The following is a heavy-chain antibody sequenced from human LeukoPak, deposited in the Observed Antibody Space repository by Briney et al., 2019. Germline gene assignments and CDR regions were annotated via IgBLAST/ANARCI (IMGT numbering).Heavy chain of an antibody. V-gene: IGHV3-74*01. CDR3: TTDSGYTSPL. CDR1: GFTFSSYR. Sequence: PGGSLRLSCAASGFTFSSYRMHWVRQAPGKGLVWVSRINDDGGDTAYADSVKGRFTISRDNAKNTLYLQMNSVRAEDTAVYYCTTDSGYTSPLWGQGTLVTVSS. D-gene: IGHD5-18*01. J-gene: IGHJ4*02. CDR2: INDDGGDT.